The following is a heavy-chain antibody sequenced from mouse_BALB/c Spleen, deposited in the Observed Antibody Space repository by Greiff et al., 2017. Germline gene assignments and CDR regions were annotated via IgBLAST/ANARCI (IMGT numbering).Heavy chain of an antibody. J-gene: IGHJ4*01. Sequence: EVMLVESGGGLVKPGGSLKLSCAASGFTFSDYYMYWVRQTPEKRLEWVATISDGGSYTYYPDSVKGRFTISRDNAKNNLYLQMSSLKSEDTAMYYCARDQGGDRYDGYYAMDYWGQGTSVTVSS. V-gene: IGHV5-4*02. CDR2: ISDGGSYT. D-gene: IGHD2-14*01. CDR3: ARDQGGDRYDGYYAMDY. CDR1: GFTFSDYY.